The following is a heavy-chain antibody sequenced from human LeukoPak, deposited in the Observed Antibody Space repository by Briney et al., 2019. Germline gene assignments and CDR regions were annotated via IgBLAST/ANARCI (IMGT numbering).Heavy chain of an antibody. Sequence: GGSLRLSCAASGFTFSSYWMHWVRQAPGKGLEWVSAISGSGGSTYYADSVKGRFTISRDNSKNTLYLQMNSLRAEDTAVYYCAKDIVVVTSGSNAFDIWGQGTMVTVSS. D-gene: IGHD2-21*02. CDR2: ISGSGGST. CDR1: GFTFSSYW. V-gene: IGHV3-23*01. J-gene: IGHJ3*02. CDR3: AKDIVVVTSGSNAFDI.